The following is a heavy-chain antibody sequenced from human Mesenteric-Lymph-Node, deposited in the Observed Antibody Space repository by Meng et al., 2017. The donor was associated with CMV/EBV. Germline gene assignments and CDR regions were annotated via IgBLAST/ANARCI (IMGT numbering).Heavy chain of an antibody. D-gene: IGHD7-27*01. CDR1: GYTCPGYD. CDR2: INTSSSNT. J-gene: IGHJ4*02. V-gene: IGHV1-18*01. CDR3: ARIANWGSGYFDY. Sequence: KAPGYTCPGYDFRWVRQAPGQRLEWLGCINTSSSNTHNAHNLQGRVTMTTDTSTSTTYMELRSLGSDATAVYYCARIANWGSGYFDYWGQGTLVTVSS.